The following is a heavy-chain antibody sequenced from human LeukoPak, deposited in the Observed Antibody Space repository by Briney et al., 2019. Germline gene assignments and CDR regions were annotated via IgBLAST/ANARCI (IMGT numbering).Heavy chain of an antibody. Sequence: PGGSLRLSCAASGFTFSSYGMHWVRQAPGKGLEGVAFIRYDGSNKYYADSVKGRFTISRDNSKNTLYLQMNSLRAEDTAVYYCAKVGRANDAFDIWGQGTMVTVSS. CDR2: IRYDGSNK. J-gene: IGHJ3*02. V-gene: IGHV3-30*02. CDR1: GFTFSSYG. D-gene: IGHD1-26*01. CDR3: AKVGRANDAFDI.